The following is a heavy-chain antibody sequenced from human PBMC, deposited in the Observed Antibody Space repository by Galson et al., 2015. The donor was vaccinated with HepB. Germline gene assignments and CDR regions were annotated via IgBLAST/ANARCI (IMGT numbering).Heavy chain of an antibody. Sequence: SLRLSCAASGITFRRAWMTWVRQAPGKVLEWVGRIKDKGDGGTTDYAAPVEGRFIISRDDSKNTLYLQMNSLKTEDTAVYYCTTVRYDWSDNADYWGRGTLVTVSS. V-gene: IGHV3-15*01. CDR1: GITFRRAW. CDR3: TTVRYDWSDNADY. J-gene: IGHJ4*02. D-gene: IGHD3-22*01. CDR2: IKDKGDGGTT.